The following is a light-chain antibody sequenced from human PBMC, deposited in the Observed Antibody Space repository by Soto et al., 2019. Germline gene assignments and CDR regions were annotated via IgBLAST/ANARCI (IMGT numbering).Light chain of an antibody. J-gene: IGKJ2*01. Sequence: EIVLTQSPATLSLSPGERATLSCRASQSISSFLAWYQQKPGQAPRLLIYDSSNRATGIPVRFSGSGSGTDFTLTISSLEPEDFAVYYCQQRSNGPPYTFGQGTKLEIK. CDR2: DSS. CDR1: QSISSF. CDR3: QQRSNGPPYT. V-gene: IGKV3-11*01.